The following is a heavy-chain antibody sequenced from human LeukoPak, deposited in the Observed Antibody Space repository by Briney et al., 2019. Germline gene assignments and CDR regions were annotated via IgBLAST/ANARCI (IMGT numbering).Heavy chain of an antibody. Sequence: MTSETLSLTCTVSGGSISSYYWSWIRQPPGKGLEWIGYIYYSGSTNYNPSLKSRVTISVDTSKNQFSLKLSSVTAADTAVYYCARNLDTAMVYLDYWGQGTLVTVSS. CDR2: IYYSGST. J-gene: IGHJ4*02. CDR1: GGSISSYY. CDR3: ARNLDTAMVYLDY. V-gene: IGHV4-59*01. D-gene: IGHD5-18*01.